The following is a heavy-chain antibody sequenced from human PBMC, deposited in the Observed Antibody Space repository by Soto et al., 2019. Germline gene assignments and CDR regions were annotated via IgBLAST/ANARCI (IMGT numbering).Heavy chain of an antibody. CDR2: MNPNSGNT. D-gene: IGHD3-3*01. V-gene: IGHV1-8*01. Sequence: ASVKVSCKASGYTFTSYDINRVRQATGQGLEWVGWMNPNSGNTGYAQKFQGRVTMTRNTSISTAYMELSSLRSEDTAVYYCARSSVRGYYDFWSGERGDAFDIWGQGTMVTVAS. J-gene: IGHJ3*02. CDR3: ARSSVRGYYDFWSGERGDAFDI. CDR1: GYTFTSYD.